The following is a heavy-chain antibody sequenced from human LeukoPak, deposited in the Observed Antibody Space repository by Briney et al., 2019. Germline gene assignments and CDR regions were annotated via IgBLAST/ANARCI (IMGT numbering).Heavy chain of an antibody. V-gene: IGHV3-23*01. D-gene: IGHD3-16*01. CDR2: ISGTGGRT. CDR1: GFPFSSYW. J-gene: IGHJ6*02. CDR3: AKGLHGGVGYGVDV. Sequence: GGSLRLSCVASGFPFSSYWMTWVRQAPGKGLEWVSSISGTGGRTYSADSVKSRFTISRDNSKNTLYLQMKNLRVEHTAVYYCAKGLHGGVGYGVDVWGQGTTVFVSS.